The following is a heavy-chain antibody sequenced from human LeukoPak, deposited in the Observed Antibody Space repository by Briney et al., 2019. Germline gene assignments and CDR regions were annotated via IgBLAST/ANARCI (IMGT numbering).Heavy chain of an antibody. V-gene: IGHV1-24*01. CDR1: GYTLTELS. J-gene: IGHJ4*02. CDR2: FNPEDGET. Sequence: ASVTVSCTVSGYTLTELSMHWVRQAPGKGLERMGGFNPEDGETIYAQKFQGRVTMTEDTSADTAYMELSSLRSEDTAVYYCATWVGTTLIFDYWGQGTLVTVSS. D-gene: IGHD2-21*02. CDR3: ATWVGTTLIFDY.